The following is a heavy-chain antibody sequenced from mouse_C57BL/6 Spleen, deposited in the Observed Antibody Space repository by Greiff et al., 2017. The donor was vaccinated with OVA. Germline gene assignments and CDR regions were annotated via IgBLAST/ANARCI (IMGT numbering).Heavy chain of an antibody. D-gene: IGHD2-4*01. CDR3: ARGNYDYDGGFDY. CDR1: GYTFTSYW. J-gene: IGHJ2*01. Sequence: QVQLQQPGTELVKPGASVKLSCKASGYTFTSYWMHWVKQRPGHGLEWIGNINPSNGGTNYNEKFKSKATLTVDKSSSTAYMQLSSLTSEDSAVYYGARGNYDYDGGFDYWGQGTTLTVSS. CDR2: INPSNGGT. V-gene: IGHV1-53*01.